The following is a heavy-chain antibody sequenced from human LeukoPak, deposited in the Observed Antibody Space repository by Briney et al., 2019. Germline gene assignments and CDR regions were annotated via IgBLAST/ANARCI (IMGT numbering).Heavy chain of an antibody. CDR2: IYYSGST. Sequence: TLSLTCTVSGGSISSGGYYWSWIRQHPGKGLEGIGYIYYSGSTYYNPSLKSRVTISVDTSKNQFSLKLSSVTAADTAVYYCASGGYYRRAFDPWGQGTLVTVSS. V-gene: IGHV4-31*03. D-gene: IGHD3-22*01. CDR1: GGSISSGGYY. J-gene: IGHJ5*02. CDR3: ASGGYYRRAFDP.